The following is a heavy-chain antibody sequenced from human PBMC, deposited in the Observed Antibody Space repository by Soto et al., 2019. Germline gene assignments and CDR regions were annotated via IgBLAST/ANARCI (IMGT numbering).Heavy chain of an antibody. D-gene: IGHD4-17*01. Sequence: GGSLRLSCAASGFTFSSYSMNWVRQAPGKGLEWVSSISSSSSYIYYADSVKGRFTISRDNAKNSLYLQMNSLRAEDTAVYYCARGAHDYGDYGVWVNDYWGQGTLVTVSS. J-gene: IGHJ4*02. CDR2: ISSSSSYI. V-gene: IGHV3-21*01. CDR1: GFTFSSYS. CDR3: ARGAHDYGDYGVWVNDY.